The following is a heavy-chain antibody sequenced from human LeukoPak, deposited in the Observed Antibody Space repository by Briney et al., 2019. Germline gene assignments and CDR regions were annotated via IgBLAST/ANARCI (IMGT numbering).Heavy chain of an antibody. V-gene: IGHV4-31*03. CDR3: ARGTLRLFDY. Sequence: SETLSLTCTVPRGSICSGGHYWSWIRQHPAKGLEWIGYIYYSGSAYCNPSLESRVTISIDTSKNQFSLKLTSVTAADTAVYFCARGTLRLFDYWGQGTLVTVSS. CDR2: IYYSGSA. CDR1: RGSICSGGHY. D-gene: IGHD5/OR15-5a*01. J-gene: IGHJ4*02.